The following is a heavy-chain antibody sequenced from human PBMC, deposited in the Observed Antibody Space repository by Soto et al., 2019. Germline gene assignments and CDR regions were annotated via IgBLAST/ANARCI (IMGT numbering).Heavy chain of an antibody. V-gene: IGHV3-23*01. CDR3: AKETYGSGWTLDS. CDR1: GFAFSDYS. CDR2: ISGGGGNT. D-gene: IGHD6-19*01. J-gene: IGHJ4*02. Sequence: DVQLLESGGGVVQSGGSLRLSCSASGFAFSDYSMHWVRQAPGKRPEWVSAISGGGGNTYYAGSVNGRFTISRDNSRNTLYLQMHSLRYDDTALYYCAKETYGSGWTLDSWGQGTRATVSS.